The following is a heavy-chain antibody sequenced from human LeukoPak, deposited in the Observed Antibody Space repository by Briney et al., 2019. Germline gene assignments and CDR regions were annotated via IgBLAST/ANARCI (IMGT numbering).Heavy chain of an antibody. D-gene: IGHD3-3*01. CDR2: IGTRSNPI. Sequence: GGSLRLSCAASGFSFSDFYMSWIRQAPGMGLEWISYIGTRSNPIYYADSVKGRFTISRDDAKNSLYLQMNSLRAEDTAVYYCAKGGGITIFGVALGYYYYMDVWGKGTTVTVSS. CDR1: GFSFSDFY. J-gene: IGHJ6*03. V-gene: IGHV3-11*04. CDR3: AKGGGITIFGVALGYYYYMDV.